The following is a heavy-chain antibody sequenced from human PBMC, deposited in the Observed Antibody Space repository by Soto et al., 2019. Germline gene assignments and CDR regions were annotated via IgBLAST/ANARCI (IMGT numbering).Heavy chain of an antibody. CDR3: AHPRGYGVFDAVDI. D-gene: IGHD4-17*01. CDR1: RFIFSTYA. Sequence: EGSLRLSCAASRFIFSTYAMNWVRQAPGKGLEWVSAINSNGGSTYYAESVRGRFSISRDNSFNTLYLQMSSLRTEDTAVYYCAHPRGYGVFDAVDIWGQGTMVTVSS. CDR2: INSNGGST. V-gene: IGHV3-23*01. J-gene: IGHJ3*02.